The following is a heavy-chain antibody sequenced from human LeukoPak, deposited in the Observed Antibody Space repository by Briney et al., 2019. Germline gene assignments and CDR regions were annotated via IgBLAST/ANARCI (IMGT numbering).Heavy chain of an antibody. CDR3: AKVFMGCSTTSCYNWFDP. V-gene: IGHV3-23*01. D-gene: IGHD2-2*01. CDR2: ISGSGGGT. Sequence: GGSLRLSCAASGFTFTTYDMSWVRQAPGKGLEWLSAISGSGGGTYYADSVKGRFTISRDNSKNTLSLQMNSLRGEDTAVYYCAKVFMGCSTTSCYNWFDPWGQGTLVTVSS. CDR1: GFTFTTYD. J-gene: IGHJ5*02.